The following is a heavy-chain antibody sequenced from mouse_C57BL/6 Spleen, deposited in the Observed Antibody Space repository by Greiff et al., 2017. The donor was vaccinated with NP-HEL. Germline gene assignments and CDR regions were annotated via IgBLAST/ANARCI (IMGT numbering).Heavy chain of an antibody. D-gene: IGHD2-3*01. Sequence: VQLQQSDAELVKPGASVKISCKVSGYTFTDHTIHWMKQRPEQGLEWIGYIYPRDGSTKYNEKFKGKATLTADKSSSTAYMQLNSLTSEDSAVYLCARWDGYYSYYFDYWGQGTTLTVSS. J-gene: IGHJ2*01. CDR2: IYPRDGST. V-gene: IGHV1-78*01. CDR1: GYTFTDHT. CDR3: ARWDGYYSYYFDY.